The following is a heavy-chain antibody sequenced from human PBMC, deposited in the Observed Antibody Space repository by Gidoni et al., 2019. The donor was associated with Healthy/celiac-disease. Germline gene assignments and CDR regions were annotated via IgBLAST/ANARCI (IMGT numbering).Heavy chain of an antibody. D-gene: IGHD3-22*01. CDR2: IYYSGST. CDR3: ARGRSDSSGYYYDY. CDR1: GGSIRSGGYY. J-gene: IGHJ4*02. Sequence: QVQLQESGPGLVKPSQTLSLTCTVSGGSIRSGGYYWSWIRQHPGKGLEWIGYIYYSGSTYYNPSLKSRVTISVDTSKNQFSLKLSSVTAADTAVYYCARGRSDSSGYYYDYWGQGTLVTVSS. V-gene: IGHV4-31*03.